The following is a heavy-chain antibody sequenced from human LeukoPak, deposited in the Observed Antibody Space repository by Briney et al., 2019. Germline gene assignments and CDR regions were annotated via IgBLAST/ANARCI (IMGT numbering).Heavy chain of an antibody. J-gene: IGHJ6*04. CDR1: GFTFSSYG. D-gene: IGHD5-12*01. V-gene: IGHV3-48*01. Sequence: GGPLRLSCAASGFTFSSYGMHWVGQAPGKGLEGVSYISSSGSTIYYADSVKGRFTISRDNSKNTLSLQMGSLRAEDLAVYYLARGVVATIGDVAVCGKGKAVTVSS. CDR3: ARGVVATIGDVAV. CDR2: ISSSGSTI.